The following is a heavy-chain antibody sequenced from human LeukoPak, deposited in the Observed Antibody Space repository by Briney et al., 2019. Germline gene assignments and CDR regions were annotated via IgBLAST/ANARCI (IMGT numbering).Heavy chain of an antibody. Sequence: PGGSLRLSCAATGFTFSGYAMSWVRQAPGKGLEWVSAISGSGGSTYYADSVKGRFTISRDNSKNTLYLQMNSLRAEDTAVYYCAKDPSSSGYYSDWGQGTLVTVSS. D-gene: IGHD3-22*01. J-gene: IGHJ4*02. CDR2: ISGSGGST. CDR1: GFTFSGYA. CDR3: AKDPSSSGYYSD. V-gene: IGHV3-23*01.